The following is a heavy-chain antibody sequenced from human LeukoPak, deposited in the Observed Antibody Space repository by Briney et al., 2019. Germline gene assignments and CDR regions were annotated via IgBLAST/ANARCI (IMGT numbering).Heavy chain of an antibody. Sequence: GGSLRLSCAASGFIFDDYGMSWVRQAPGKGLEWVSGINWNGGSTGYADSVKGRFTISRDNAKKYLYLQMNSPRVEDTALYHCARATYSSSWYEYYYYYMDVWGKGTTVTVSS. CDR1: GFIFDDYG. CDR2: INWNGGST. CDR3: ARATYSSSWYEYYYYYMDV. D-gene: IGHD6-13*01. J-gene: IGHJ6*03. V-gene: IGHV3-20*01.